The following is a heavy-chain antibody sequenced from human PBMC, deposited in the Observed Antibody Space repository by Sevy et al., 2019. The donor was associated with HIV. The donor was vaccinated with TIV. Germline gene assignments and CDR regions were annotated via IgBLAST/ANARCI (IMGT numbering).Heavy chain of an antibody. CDR2: IKQDGSEK. V-gene: IGHV3-7*03. D-gene: IGHD3-22*01. J-gene: IGHJ6*02. Sequence: GGSLRLSCAASGFSFNNFWMSWVHQAPGKGLEWVANIKQDGSEKYYVDSVKGRFNIFRDNAKNSLYLQMNSLRAEDTDVYYCARVPYYDEGYYYGMDVWGQGTTVTVSS. CDR3: ARVPYYDEGYYYGMDV. CDR1: GFSFNNFW.